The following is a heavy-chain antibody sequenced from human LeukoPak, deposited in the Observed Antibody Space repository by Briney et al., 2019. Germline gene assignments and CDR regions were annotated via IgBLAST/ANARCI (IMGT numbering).Heavy chain of an antibody. CDR3: WDFRGGY. CDR1: GLTFDTYA. V-gene: IGHV3-23*01. CDR2: ISANGANT. J-gene: IGHJ4*02. Sequence: GSLRLSCAVSGLTFDTYAMSWVRQAPGKGLEWVSSISANGANTYYADPVKGRFTISRDNSKSTLHLQLNSLGAEDTAVYYCWDFRGGYWGQGTLVTVSS. D-gene: IGHD4-23*01.